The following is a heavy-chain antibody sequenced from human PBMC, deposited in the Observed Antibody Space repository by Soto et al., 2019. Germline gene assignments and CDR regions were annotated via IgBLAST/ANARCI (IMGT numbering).Heavy chain of an antibody. CDR3: AFPATADFDY. CDR1: GGSISSTNR. J-gene: IGHJ4*02. D-gene: IGHD6-13*01. CDR2: IYHSGTT. Sequence: SETLSLTCAVSGGSISSTNRWTWVRQSPGRGLEWIGEIYHSGTTNYSPSLKSRVNIAVDMSTNHLSLTLISVTAADTAVYYCAFPATADFDYWGKGILVTV. V-gene: IGHV4-4*02.